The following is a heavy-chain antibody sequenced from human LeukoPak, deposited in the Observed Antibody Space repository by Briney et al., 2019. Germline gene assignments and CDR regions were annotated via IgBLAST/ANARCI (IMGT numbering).Heavy chain of an antibody. CDR3: ARRDFYDTTGYLFDY. V-gene: IGHV3-48*03. J-gene: IGHJ4*02. Sequence: GGSLRLSCAASGFTLSTYEMNWVRQAPGKGLDWVSYITTSGNTMSYADSVKGRFTISRDNAKNSLYLQMNGLRAEDTAVYYCARRDFYDTTGYLFDYWGQGTLVTVSP. CDR2: ITTSGNTM. CDR1: GFTLSTYE. D-gene: IGHD3-22*01.